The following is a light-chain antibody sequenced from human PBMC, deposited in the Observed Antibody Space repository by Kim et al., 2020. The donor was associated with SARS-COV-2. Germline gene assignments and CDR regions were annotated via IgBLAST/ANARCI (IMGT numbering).Light chain of an antibody. J-gene: IGKJ2*01. CDR1: PSVSSSY. Sequence: EIVLTQSPGTLSLSPGERATLTCRASPSVSSSYLAWYQQKPGQAPRLLIYGATSRATGIPDRFSGSGSGTDFTITISRLEPEDFAVYYCQQYGSSPRYTVGQGTKLEI. V-gene: IGKV3-20*01. CDR3: QQYGSSPRYT. CDR2: GAT.